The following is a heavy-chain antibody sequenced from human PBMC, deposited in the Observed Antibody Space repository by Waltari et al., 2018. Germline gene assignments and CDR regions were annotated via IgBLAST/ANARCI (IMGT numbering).Heavy chain of an antibody. CDR3: AREPRGYSSGWLFDY. CDR2: TYYRSKWYN. CDR1: GASFPSNSAA. D-gene: IGHD6-19*01. Sequence: QVQLQQSGPGLVTPSQTLSLTCAISGASFPSNSAACTWIRHSPSRGLDWLGRTYYRSKWYNDYAVSVKSRITINPDTSKNQFSLQLNSVTPEDTAVYYCAREPRGYSSGWLFDYWGQGTLVTVSS. J-gene: IGHJ4*02. V-gene: IGHV6-1*01.